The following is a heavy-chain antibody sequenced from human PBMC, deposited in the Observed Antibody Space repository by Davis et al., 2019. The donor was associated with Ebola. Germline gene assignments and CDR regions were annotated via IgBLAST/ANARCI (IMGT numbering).Heavy chain of an antibody. Sequence: ASVKVSCKASGYTFTSYDINWVRQATGQGLEWLGWMNPHSGNTGYAQKFQGRVTMTRNTSISTAYMELTSLRSEDTAVYYCARGRDLVVVPAATRKGYYYYGMDVWGQGTTVTVSS. V-gene: IGHV1-8*01. CDR3: ARGRDLVVVPAATRKGYYYYGMDV. D-gene: IGHD2-2*01. CDR1: GYTFTSYD. CDR2: MNPHSGNT. J-gene: IGHJ6*02.